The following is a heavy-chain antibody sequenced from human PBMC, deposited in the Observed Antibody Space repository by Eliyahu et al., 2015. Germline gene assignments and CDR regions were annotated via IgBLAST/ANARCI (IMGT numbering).Heavy chain of an antibody. J-gene: IGHJ4*02. D-gene: IGHD5-24*01. CDR2: INPRSGGT. Sequence: VQLMQSGPEVKKPGASVXVSCQASGFPFTDYYLHWVRQAPGQGLEWMGWINPRSGGTNYAHKFRNRITMTRDTSIRTVYMELRGLTSDDRAVYFCARDELGDAYILLDSWGQGTLVSVSS. CDR3: ARDELGDAYILLDS. CDR1: GFPFTDYY. V-gene: IGHV1-2*02.